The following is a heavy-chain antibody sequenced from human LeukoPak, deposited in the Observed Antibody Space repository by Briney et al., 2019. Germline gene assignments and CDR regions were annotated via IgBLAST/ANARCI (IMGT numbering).Heavy chain of an antibody. Sequence: TGGSLRLSCAASGFTFSSYAMSWVRQAPGKGLEWVSAISGSGGSTYYADSVKGRFTISRDNSKNTLYLQMNSLRAEDTAVYYCAKRSVGATNYFDYWGQGTLVTVSS. J-gene: IGHJ4*02. V-gene: IGHV3-23*01. CDR1: GFTFSSYA. D-gene: IGHD1-26*01. CDR3: AKRSVGATNYFDY. CDR2: ISGSGGST.